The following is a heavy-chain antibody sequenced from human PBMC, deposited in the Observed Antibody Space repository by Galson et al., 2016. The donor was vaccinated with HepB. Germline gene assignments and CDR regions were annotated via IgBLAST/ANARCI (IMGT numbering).Heavy chain of an antibody. Sequence: SLRLSCAASGFILSDYGMHWVRQAPGKGLEWVTVISYDGSDKYYADSVRGRFSISRDIAKNTLYLQMNSLRVDDTAVYYCSRDFTGARDSWGQGTLVTVSS. CDR3: SRDFTGARDS. V-gene: IGHV3-30*03. D-gene: IGHD7-27*01. J-gene: IGHJ4*02. CDR2: ISYDGSDK. CDR1: GFILSDYG.